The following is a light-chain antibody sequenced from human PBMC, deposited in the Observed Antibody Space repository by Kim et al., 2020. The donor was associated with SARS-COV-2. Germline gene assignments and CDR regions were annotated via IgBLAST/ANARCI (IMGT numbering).Light chain of an antibody. CDR3: VAWDDSLNGVV. CDR1: GSNIGTNT. V-gene: IGLV1-44*01. J-gene: IGLJ2*01. Sequence: GQRVTISCSGSGSNIGTNTVNWYQQLPGTAPKLLIYGDNQRPSGVPDRFSGSKSGTSASLAISGLQSEDEADYYCVAWDDSLNGVVFGGGTQLT. CDR2: GDN.